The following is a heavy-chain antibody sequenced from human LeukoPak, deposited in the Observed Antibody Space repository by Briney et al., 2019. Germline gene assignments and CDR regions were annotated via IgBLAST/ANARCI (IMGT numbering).Heavy chain of an antibody. J-gene: IGHJ4*02. Sequence: GGSLRLSCAASGFTFSNYAMSWVRQAPGKGLEWVSAISGSGGSTYYADSVKGRFTISRDNSKNTLYLQMNSLRAEDTAVYYCAKDSRFDIAVAGTDFDYWGQGTLVTVSS. CDR3: AKDSRFDIAVAGTDFDY. CDR1: GFTFSNYA. CDR2: ISGSGGST. D-gene: IGHD6-19*01. V-gene: IGHV3-23*01.